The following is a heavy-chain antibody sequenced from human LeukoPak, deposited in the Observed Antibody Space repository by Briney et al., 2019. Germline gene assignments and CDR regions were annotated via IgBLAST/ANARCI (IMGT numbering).Heavy chain of an antibody. Sequence: ASVKVSCKASGGTFSSYAISWVRQAPGQGLEWMGWISAYNGNTNYAQKLQGRVTMTTDTSTSTACMELRSLRSDDTAVYYCARVPLPYYYMDVWGKGTTVTVSS. V-gene: IGHV1-18*01. CDR1: GGTFSSYA. CDR2: ISAYNGNT. CDR3: ARVPLPYYYMDV. J-gene: IGHJ6*03.